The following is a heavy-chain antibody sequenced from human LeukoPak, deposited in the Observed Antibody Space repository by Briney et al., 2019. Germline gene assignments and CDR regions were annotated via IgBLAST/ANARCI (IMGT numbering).Heavy chain of an antibody. D-gene: IGHD3-10*02. V-gene: IGHV3-66*01. Sequence: GGSLRLSCAVSGFTVSNYYMHWVRQAPGKGLEWVWVIYRGGSKYYADSVKGRFIISRDHSNNMLDLQLNSLRAEDTAVYYCAREPPMVGDYYYGMDVWGQGTTVTVSS. J-gene: IGHJ6*02. CDR1: GFTVSNYY. CDR2: IYRGGSK. CDR3: AREPPMVGDYYYGMDV.